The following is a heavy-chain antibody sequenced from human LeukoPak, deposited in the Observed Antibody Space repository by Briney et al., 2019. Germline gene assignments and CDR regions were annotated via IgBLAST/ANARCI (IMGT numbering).Heavy chain of an antibody. D-gene: IGHD5-12*01. CDR2: ISSSSSTI. J-gene: IGHJ4*02. Sequence: PGGSLRLSCAASGFTFTTHSMNWVRQAPGKGLEWVSYISSSSSTIYYADSAKGRFTISRDNAKNSLYLQMNSLRAEDTAVYYCARKQYSGSRSAIDYWGQGTLVTVSS. V-gene: IGHV3-48*01. CDR1: GFTFTTHS. CDR3: ARKQYSGSRSAIDY.